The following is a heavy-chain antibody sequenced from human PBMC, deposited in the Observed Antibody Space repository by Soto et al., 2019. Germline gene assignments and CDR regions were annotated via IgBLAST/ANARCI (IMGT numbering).Heavy chain of an antibody. Sequence: SDTLSITCAVSGASFSGSYWSWIRQPPGKGLEWIGYAYYSGTTVYNPSLKSRVSISVDTSKKHVSLRLNSVTAADTAVYYCAVWSALTQYYFDSWGHGTLVTVSS. J-gene: IGHJ4*01. CDR1: GASFSGSY. V-gene: IGHV4-59*13. CDR3: AVWSALTQYYFDS. D-gene: IGHD3-3*01. CDR2: AYYSGTT.